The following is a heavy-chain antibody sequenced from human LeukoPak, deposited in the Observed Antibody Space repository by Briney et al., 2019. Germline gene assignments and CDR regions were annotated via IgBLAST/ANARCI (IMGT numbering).Heavy chain of an antibody. Sequence: GGSLRLSCAASGFTFSNAWMNWVRQAPGKGLEWVGRIKSKTDGGTTDYAAPVKGRFTISRDDSKNTLYLQMNSLKTEDTAVYYCARDPGWGALDYWGQGALVIVSS. CDR3: ARDPGWGALDY. D-gene: IGHD3-16*01. V-gene: IGHV3-15*07. J-gene: IGHJ4*02. CDR1: GFTFSNAW. CDR2: IKSKTDGGTT.